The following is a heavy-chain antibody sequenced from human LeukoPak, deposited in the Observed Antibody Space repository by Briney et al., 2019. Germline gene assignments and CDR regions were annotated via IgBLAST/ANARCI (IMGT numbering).Heavy chain of an antibody. CDR1: GFTFSSYA. J-gene: IGHJ6*03. CDR2: ISGSGGST. CDR3: ARDQGITMVRGVMASQYYYYMDV. V-gene: IGHV3-23*01. Sequence: PGGSLRLSCAASGFTFSSYAMSWVRQAPGKGLEWVSAISGSGGSTYYADSVKGRFTISRDNSKNTLYLQMNSLRAEDTAVYYCARDQGITMVRGVMASQYYYYMDVWGKGTTVTVSS. D-gene: IGHD3-10*01.